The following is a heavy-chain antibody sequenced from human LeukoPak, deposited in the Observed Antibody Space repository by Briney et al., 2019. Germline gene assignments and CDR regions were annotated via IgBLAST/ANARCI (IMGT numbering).Heavy chain of an antibody. Sequence: GGSLRLSCAASGFTFTSYGMHWVRQAPGKGLEWVAVISYDGSNKYYADSVKGRFTISRDPSKNAVSLQMNSLRAEDTAVYYCARRGYSFGSDYWGQGTLVTVSS. CDR3: ARRGYSFGSDY. D-gene: IGHD5-18*01. J-gene: IGHJ4*02. V-gene: IGHV3-30*03. CDR1: GFTFTSYG. CDR2: ISYDGSNK.